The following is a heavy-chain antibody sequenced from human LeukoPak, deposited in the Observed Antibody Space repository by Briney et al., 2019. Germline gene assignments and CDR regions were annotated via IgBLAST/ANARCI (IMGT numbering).Heavy chain of an antibody. CDR1: GFTFSSYA. J-gene: IGHJ4*02. Sequence: GGSLRLSCAASGFTFSSYAMSWVRQAPGKGLEWVSAISGSGGSTYYADSVKGRFTISRDNSKNTLYLQMNSLRAEDTAVYYCAKDRHFGWLFLLGDYWGQGTLVTVSS. CDR3: AKDRHFGWLFLLGDY. CDR2: ISGSGGST. D-gene: IGHD3-9*01. V-gene: IGHV3-23*01.